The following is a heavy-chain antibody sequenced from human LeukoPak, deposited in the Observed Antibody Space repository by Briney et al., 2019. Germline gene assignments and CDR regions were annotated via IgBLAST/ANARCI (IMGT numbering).Heavy chain of an antibody. D-gene: IGHD3-22*01. CDR1: GGSISRSSYY. Sequence: SETLSLTCSVSGGSISRSSYYWSWIRQPPGKGLEWIAYMYYSGSTYYNPSLKSRVTMSADTSKNQLSLKLSSVTAADTAVYYCARPYYYDSRIDPWGQGILVTVSS. CDR3: ARPYYYDSRIDP. J-gene: IGHJ5*02. CDR2: MYYSGST. V-gene: IGHV4-30-4*08.